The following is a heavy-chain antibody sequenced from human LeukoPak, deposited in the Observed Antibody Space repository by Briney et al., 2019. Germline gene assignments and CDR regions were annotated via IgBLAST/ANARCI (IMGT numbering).Heavy chain of an antibody. D-gene: IGHD3-16*01. Sequence: GGSLRLSCAASRFTFSSYGMHWVRQAPGKGLEWVAFTWYDGGNKYYGDSVKGRFTISRDNSKNTLYLQMNSLRAEDTAVYYCAKDGGSWAFDIWGQGTMVTVSS. CDR3: AKDGGSWAFDI. CDR1: RFTFSSYG. V-gene: IGHV3-30*02. CDR2: TWYDGGNK. J-gene: IGHJ3*02.